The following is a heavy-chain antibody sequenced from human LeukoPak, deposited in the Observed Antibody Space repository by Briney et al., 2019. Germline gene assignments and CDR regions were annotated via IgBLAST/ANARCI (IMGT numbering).Heavy chain of an antibody. CDR3: ASAPVNYYDSSGQFDY. J-gene: IGHJ4*02. CDR1: GYTFTSYY. Sequence: ASVKVSCKASGYTFTSYYMHWLRQAPGQGLEWMGIINPSGGSTSYAQKFQGRVTMTRDTSTSTVYMELSSLRSEDTAVYYCASAPVNYYDSSGQFDYWGQGTLVTVSS. V-gene: IGHV1-46*01. CDR2: INPSGGST. D-gene: IGHD3-22*01.